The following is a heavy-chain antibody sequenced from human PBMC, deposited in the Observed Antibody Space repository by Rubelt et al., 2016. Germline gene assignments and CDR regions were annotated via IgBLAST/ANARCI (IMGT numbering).Heavy chain of an antibody. V-gene: IGHV4-31*03. CDR1: GGSISSGGYY. CDR2: IYYSGST. CDR3: ARDSGSRIFDY. D-gene: IGHD2/OR15-2a*01. Sequence: QVQLQESGPGLVKPSQTLSLTCTVSGGSISSGGYYWSWIRQHPGKGLEWIGFIYYSGSTYDNPDLKSRVTRSVDTSKNQFSLKLSSVTAADTAVYYCARDSGSRIFDYWGQGTLVTVSS. J-gene: IGHJ4*02.